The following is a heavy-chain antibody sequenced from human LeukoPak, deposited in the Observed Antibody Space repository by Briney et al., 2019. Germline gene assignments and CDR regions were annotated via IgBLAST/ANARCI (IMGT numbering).Heavy chain of an antibody. CDR3: ARISFRSPDY. CDR2: INQDGSEK. Sequence: GGSLRLSCVDSEVIFSNFWMTWVRQAPGKGLEWVANINQDGSEKYSADSVRGRFTISGDNAKNSLYLQMDSLRVEDTAVYFCARISFRSPDYWGQGTLVTISS. CDR1: EVIFSNFW. J-gene: IGHJ4*02. D-gene: IGHD2/OR15-2a*01. V-gene: IGHV3-7*01.